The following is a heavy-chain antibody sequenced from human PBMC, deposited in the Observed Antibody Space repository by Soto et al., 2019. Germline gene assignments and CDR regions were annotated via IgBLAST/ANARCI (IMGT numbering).Heavy chain of an antibody. Sequence: PGGSLRLSCAASGFTFSSYAMSWVRQAPGKGLEWVSAISGSGGSTYYADSVKGRFTISRDNSKNTLYLQMNSLRAEDTAVYYCAKDFIVVVPAARGFDPWGQGTLVTVSS. V-gene: IGHV3-23*01. D-gene: IGHD2-2*01. CDR3: AKDFIVVVPAARGFDP. J-gene: IGHJ5*02. CDR2: ISGSGGST. CDR1: GFTFSSYA.